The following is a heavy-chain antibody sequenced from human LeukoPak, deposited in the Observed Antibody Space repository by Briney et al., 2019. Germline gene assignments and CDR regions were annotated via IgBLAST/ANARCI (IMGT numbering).Heavy chain of an antibody. D-gene: IGHD7-27*01. V-gene: IGHV4-61*05. J-gene: IGHJ4*02. CDR1: GGSISSSSYY. CDR2: VYYSGST. Sequence: KPSETLSLTCTVSGGSISSSSYYWGWIRQPPGKGLEWIGYVYYSGSTEYNPSLRSRVTISLEMSKHQFSLNLTSVTAADTAVYYCASNTGTVFDYWGQGALVTVSS. CDR3: ASNTGTVFDY.